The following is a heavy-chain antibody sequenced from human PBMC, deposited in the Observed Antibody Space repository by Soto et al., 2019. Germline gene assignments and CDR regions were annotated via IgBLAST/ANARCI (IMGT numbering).Heavy chain of an antibody. CDR3: ATVSNYYDSSGIAPFDY. J-gene: IGHJ4*02. CDR2: FDPEDGET. Sequence: AASVKVSCKVSGYTLTELSMHWVRQAPGKGLEWMGGFDPEDGETIYAQKFQGRVTMTEDTSTDTAYMELSSLRSEDTAVYYCATVSNYYDSSGIAPFDYWGQGTMVTVSS. V-gene: IGHV1-24*01. CDR1: GYTLTELS. D-gene: IGHD3-22*01.